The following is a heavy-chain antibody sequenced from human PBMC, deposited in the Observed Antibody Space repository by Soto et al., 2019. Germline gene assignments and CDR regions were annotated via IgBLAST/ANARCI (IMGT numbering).Heavy chain of an antibody. CDR3: ARGQDYDFWSGYSRANDY. CDR1: GGSFSGYY. D-gene: IGHD3-3*01. Sequence: SETLSLTCAVYGGSFSGYYWSWIRQPPGKGLEWIGEINHSGSTNYNPSLKSRVTISVDTSKNQFSLKLSSVTAADTAVYYCARGQDYDFWSGYSRANDYWGQGSLVTVSS. CDR2: INHSGST. J-gene: IGHJ4*02. V-gene: IGHV4-34*01.